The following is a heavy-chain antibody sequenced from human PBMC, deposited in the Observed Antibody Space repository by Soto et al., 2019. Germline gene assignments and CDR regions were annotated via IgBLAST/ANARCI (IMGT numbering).Heavy chain of an antibody. J-gene: IGHJ4*02. V-gene: IGHV3-23*01. CDR2: ISGSGGST. CDR3: AKDRNKADIVVVPAAMSFDY. D-gene: IGHD2-2*01. CDR1: GFTFSSYA. Sequence: PGGSLRLSCAASGFTFSSYAMSWVRQAPGKGLEWVSAISGSGGSTYYADSVKGRFTISRDNSKNTLYLQMNSLRAEDTAVYYCAKDRNKADIVVVPAAMSFDYWGQGTLVTVS.